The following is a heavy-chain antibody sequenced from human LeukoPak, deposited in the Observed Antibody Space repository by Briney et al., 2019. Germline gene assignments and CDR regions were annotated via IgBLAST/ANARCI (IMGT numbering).Heavy chain of an antibody. J-gene: IGHJ6*03. V-gene: IGHV1-2*02. CDR3: ARDPAQSYYTDV. Sequence: ASVKVSCKASVYSFTGYYIHWARQAPGQGLEWMGWINPNSRGTNYAQKFQGRVTMTRDTSISTAYMELSSLTSDDTAVYYCARDPAQSYYTDVWGIGTTVTVSS. CDR2: INPNSRGT. CDR1: VYSFTGYY.